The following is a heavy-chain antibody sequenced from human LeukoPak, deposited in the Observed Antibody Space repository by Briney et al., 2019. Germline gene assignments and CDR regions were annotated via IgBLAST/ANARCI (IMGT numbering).Heavy chain of an antibody. J-gene: IGHJ4*02. Sequence: GGSLRLSCAASGFTFSSYAMSWVRQAPGKGLEWVSAISGSGGSTYYADSVKGRFTISRDNSKNTLYLQMNSLRAEDTAVYYCAKPSYINYGSARVIYNYWGQGTLVTVSS. D-gene: IGHD2-21*01. V-gene: IGHV3-23*01. CDR3: AKPSYINYGSARVIYNY. CDR2: ISGSGGST. CDR1: GFTFSSYA.